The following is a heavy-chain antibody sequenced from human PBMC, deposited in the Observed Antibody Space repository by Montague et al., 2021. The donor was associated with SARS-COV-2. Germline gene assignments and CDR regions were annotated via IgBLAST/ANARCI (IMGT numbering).Heavy chain of an antibody. CDR1: GYIFSSYS. Sequence: SVKVSCKASGYIFSSYSISLLRQAPVQGLEWMGWISTYDYKTNYAQMVQGRVTVTTDTSTSTVYMELRSLRSDDTAVYYCARDWYCRGGRCHNTFDIWGQGTLVTVSS. V-gene: IGHV1-18*01. D-gene: IGHD2-15*01. CDR2: ISTYDYKT. CDR3: ARDWYCRGGRCHNTFDI. J-gene: IGHJ4*02.